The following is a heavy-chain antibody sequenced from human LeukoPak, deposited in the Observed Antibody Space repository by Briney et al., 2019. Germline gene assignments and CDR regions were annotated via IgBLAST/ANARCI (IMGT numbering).Heavy chain of an antibody. CDR3: AREQGRGFDY. Sequence: PSETLSLTCTVSGGSISSYHWSWIRQPPGKGLEWIGYIYYSGSTNYNPSLKSRVTISVDTSKNQFSLKLSSVTAADTAVYYCAREQGRGFDYWGQGTLVTVSS. V-gene: IGHV4-59*12. D-gene: IGHD3-10*01. CDR1: GGSISSYH. J-gene: IGHJ4*02. CDR2: IYYSGST.